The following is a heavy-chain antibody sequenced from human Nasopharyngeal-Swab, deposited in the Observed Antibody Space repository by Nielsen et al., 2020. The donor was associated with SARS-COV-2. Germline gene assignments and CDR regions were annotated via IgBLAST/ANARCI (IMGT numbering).Heavy chain of an antibody. Sequence: ASVTVSCKASGYTFTSYDINWVRQATGQGLEWMGWMNPNSGNTGYAQKFQGRVTMTRNTSISTAYMELSSLRSEDTAVYYCARDGRWLQLLYYYYGMDVWGQGTTVTVSS. J-gene: IGHJ6*02. CDR1: GYTFTSYD. D-gene: IGHD5-24*01. CDR2: MNPNSGNT. CDR3: ARDGRWLQLLYYYYGMDV. V-gene: IGHV1-8*01.